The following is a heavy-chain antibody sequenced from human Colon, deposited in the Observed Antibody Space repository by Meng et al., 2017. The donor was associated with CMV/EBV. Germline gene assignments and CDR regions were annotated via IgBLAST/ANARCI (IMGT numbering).Heavy chain of an antibody. D-gene: IGHD1-1*01. CDR1: GGSISSYY. CDR2: IYYSGST. J-gene: IGHJ4*02. CDR3: ARDQNGQFDY. V-gene: IGHV4-59*01. Sequence: GSLRLSCTVSGGSISSYYWSWIRQPPGKGLEWIGYIYYSGSTNYNPSPKSRVTISVDTSKNQFSLKLSPVTAADTAVYYCARDQNGQFDYWGQGTLVTVSS.